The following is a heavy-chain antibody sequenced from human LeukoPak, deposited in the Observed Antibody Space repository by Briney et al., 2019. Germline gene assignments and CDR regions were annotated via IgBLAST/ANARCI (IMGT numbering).Heavy chain of an antibody. CDR1: GFTFSNYG. Sequence: GGSLRLSCAVSGFTFSNYGMIWVRQAPGKGLEWVSAISGSGGSTYYADSVKGRFTISRDNSRNTLYLQMNSLRAEDTAVYYCAREKIGYYDSSGRGWFDPWGQGTLVTVSS. CDR2: ISGSGGST. D-gene: IGHD3-22*01. J-gene: IGHJ5*02. V-gene: IGHV3-23*01. CDR3: AREKIGYYDSSGRGWFDP.